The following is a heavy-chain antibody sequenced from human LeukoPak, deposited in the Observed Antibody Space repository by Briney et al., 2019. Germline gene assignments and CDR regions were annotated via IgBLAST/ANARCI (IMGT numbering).Heavy chain of an antibody. V-gene: IGHV1-2*02. Sequence: ASVKVSCKASGYTFASYGINWVRQAPGQGLEWMGWINPDSGGTNYAQKFQGRVTMTRYTSITTVYMELSRLTYDDTAVFYCTREARAGNWFDPWGQGTLVTVSS. CDR2: INPDSGGT. D-gene: IGHD5-12*01. CDR1: GYTFASYG. CDR3: TREARAGNWFDP. J-gene: IGHJ5*02.